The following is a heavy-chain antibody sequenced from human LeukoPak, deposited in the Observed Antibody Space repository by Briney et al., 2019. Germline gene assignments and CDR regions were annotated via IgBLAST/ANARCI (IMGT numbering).Heavy chain of an antibody. CDR2: INPSDGST. CDR1: GYTFTSHY. Sequence: ASVNVSCKASGYTFTSHYMHWVRQPPGQGLEWMGIINPSDGSTTSAQKFQGRVTVTRDTSTSTVYMELSSLRSEDTAVYYCARDSNSSSFDYWGQGILVTVSS. J-gene: IGHJ4*02. CDR3: ARDSNSSSFDY. D-gene: IGHD6-6*01. V-gene: IGHV1-46*01.